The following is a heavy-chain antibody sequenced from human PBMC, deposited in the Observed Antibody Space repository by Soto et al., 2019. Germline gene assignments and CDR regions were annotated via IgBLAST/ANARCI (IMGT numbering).Heavy chain of an antibody. V-gene: IGHV3-23*01. CDR2: ITPRGDAT. D-gene: IGHD3-16*01. CDR1: GFTRSSFA. CDR3: AKMVPRWGNNGYFDYFDY. Sequence: TWRSLRLSWAASGFTRSSFAMSWIRQLPGKGLEWVSGITPRGDATYYADSMRGRFTISRDNSKNTLYLQMDSLRAEDTDVSSCAKMVPRWGNNGYFDYFDYWGQGTLVTVSS. J-gene: IGHJ4*02.